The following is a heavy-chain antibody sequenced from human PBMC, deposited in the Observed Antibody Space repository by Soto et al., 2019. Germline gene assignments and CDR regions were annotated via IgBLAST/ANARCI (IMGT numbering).Heavy chain of an antibody. J-gene: IGHJ4*02. CDR2: IIPILGIA. CDR1: GGTFSSYT. D-gene: IGHD1-26*01. V-gene: IGHV1-69*02. Sequence: QVQLVQSGAEVKKPGSSVKVSCKASGGTFSSYTISLVRQAPGQGLEWMGRIIPILGIANYAQKFQGRVTITAHKSTSTAYMELSSLRCEDTAVYYCVRGADLADYWGQGTLVTVSS. CDR3: VRGADLADY.